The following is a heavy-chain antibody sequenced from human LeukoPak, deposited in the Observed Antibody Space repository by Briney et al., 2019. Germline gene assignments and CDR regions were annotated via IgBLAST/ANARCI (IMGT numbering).Heavy chain of an antibody. CDR2: ISGTGSST. Sequence: GGSLRLSCAASGFTFSSYAMSWVRQAPGKGLEWVSAISGTGSSTYYADSVKGRFTISRDNSKNTLYLQMNSLRAEDTAVYYCAKDLPPGGPGPKYQPAWYAFDIWGQGTMVTVSS. D-gene: IGHD2-2*01. CDR1: GFTFSSYA. CDR3: AKDLPPGGPGPKYQPAWYAFDI. J-gene: IGHJ3*02. V-gene: IGHV3-23*01.